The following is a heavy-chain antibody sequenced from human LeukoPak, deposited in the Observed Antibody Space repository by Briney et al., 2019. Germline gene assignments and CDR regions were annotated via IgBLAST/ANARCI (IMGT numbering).Heavy chain of an antibody. CDR3: AKGPTYYDILTGSYFDY. D-gene: IGHD3-9*01. CDR1: GFTFSSYA. J-gene: IGHJ4*02. Sequence: GGSLRLSCAASGFTFSSYAMHWVRQAPGKGLEWVAVISYDGSNKYYADSVKGRFTISRDNSKNTLYLQMNSLRAEDTAVYYCAKGPTYYDILTGSYFDYWGQGTLVTVFS. CDR2: ISYDGSNK. V-gene: IGHV3-30-3*01.